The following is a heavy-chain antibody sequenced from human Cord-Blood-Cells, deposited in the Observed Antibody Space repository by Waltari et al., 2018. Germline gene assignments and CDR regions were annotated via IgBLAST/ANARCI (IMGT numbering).Heavy chain of an antibody. CDR3: ARTLYRSSDFDY. CDR2: IKQDGSEK. CDR1: GFTFGSPW. J-gene: IGHJ4*02. Sequence: EVQLVEAGGGLVQPGGSLSLSCAASGFTFGSPWMNWVRQAPGKGLEWVANIKQDGSEKYYVDSVKGRFTISRDNAKNSLYLQMNSLRAEDTAVYYCARTLYRSSDFDYWGQGTLVTVSS. D-gene: IGHD2-2*02. V-gene: IGHV3-7*01.